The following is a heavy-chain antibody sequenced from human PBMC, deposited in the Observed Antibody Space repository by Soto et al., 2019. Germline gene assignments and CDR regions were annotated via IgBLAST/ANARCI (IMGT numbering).Heavy chain of an antibody. CDR1: GFTFSSYG. D-gene: IGHD2-2*01. CDR2: IWYDGSKK. CDR3: ASRSPALDY. Sequence: QVQLVESGGDVVQPGRSLRLSCAASGFTFSSYGMHWVRQAPGKGLEWVAVIWYDGSKKYYAGFVKGRFTISRDNSKNTLYLQMNSLRAEDTAVYYCASRSPALDYWGQGTLVTVSA. J-gene: IGHJ4*02. V-gene: IGHV3-33*01.